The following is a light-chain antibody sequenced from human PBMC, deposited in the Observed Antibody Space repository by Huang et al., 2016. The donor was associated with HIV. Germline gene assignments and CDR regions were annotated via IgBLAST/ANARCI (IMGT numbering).Light chain of an antibody. J-gene: IGKJ2*01. Sequence: MTQSPATLSVSPGERATLSCRARQSVSSDLAWYQQRPGQAPRLLIYGASTRATGIPGRFSGSGSGTEVTLTISSLQSEDYAGYYCQQYTDWPYTFGQGTRLEI. CDR3: QQYTDWPYT. V-gene: IGKV3-15*01. CDR1: QSVSSD. CDR2: GAS.